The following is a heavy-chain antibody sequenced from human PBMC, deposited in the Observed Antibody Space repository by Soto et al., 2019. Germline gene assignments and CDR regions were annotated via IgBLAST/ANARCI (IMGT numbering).Heavy chain of an antibody. D-gene: IGHD2-2*01. CDR3: AKDRRGGDIVVVPAAMP. CDR1: GFTFSSYA. Sequence: GGSLRLSCAASGFTFSSYAMSWVRQAPGKGLEWVSAISGSGGSTYYADSVKGRFTISRDNSKNTLYLQMNSLRAEDTAVYYCAKDRRGGDIVVVPAAMPWGQGTLVTVSS. V-gene: IGHV3-23*01. J-gene: IGHJ5*02. CDR2: ISGSGGST.